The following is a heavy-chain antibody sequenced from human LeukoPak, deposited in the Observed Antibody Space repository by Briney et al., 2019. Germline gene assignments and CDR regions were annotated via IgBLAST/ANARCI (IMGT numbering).Heavy chain of an antibody. Sequence: ASVKVSCKASGYKFTNYVISWVRQAPGQGFEWMGWISPYNGNRKYAQKFQGRVTLTSDTSTSTAYMELRNLRSDDTAVYYCARDDFYETSGFSPWGQGTPVIVS. CDR1: GYKFTNYV. J-gene: IGHJ5*02. D-gene: IGHD3-22*01. CDR2: ISPYNGNR. V-gene: IGHV1-18*01. CDR3: ARDDFYETSGFSP.